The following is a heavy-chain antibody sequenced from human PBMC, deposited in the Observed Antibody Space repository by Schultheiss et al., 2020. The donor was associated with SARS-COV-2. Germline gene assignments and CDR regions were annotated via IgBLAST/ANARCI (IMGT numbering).Heavy chain of an antibody. D-gene: IGHD3-10*01. J-gene: IGHJ4*02. CDR2: ISGSGGST. V-gene: IGHV3-23*01. CDR3: AKDRFVSGSGSESDY. CDR1: EFTFSSYA. Sequence: GGSLRLSCAASEFTFSSYAMSWVRQAPGKGLEWVSAISGSGGSTYYADSVKGRFTISRDNSKNTLYLQMNSLRAEDTAVYYCAKDRFVSGSGSESDYWGQGTLVTVSS.